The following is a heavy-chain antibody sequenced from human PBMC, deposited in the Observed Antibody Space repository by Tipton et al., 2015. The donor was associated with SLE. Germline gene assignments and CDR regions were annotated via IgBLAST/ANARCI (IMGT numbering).Heavy chain of an antibody. J-gene: IGHJ4*02. Sequence: TLSLTCAVYGESFSGYYWNWIRQPPGKGLEWIGSIYYSGSTNYNPSLKSRVTISVDTSKNQFSLKLSSVTAADTAVYYCAREGGYGDYNDYWGQGTLVTVSS. D-gene: IGHD4-17*01. CDR1: GESFSGYY. V-gene: IGHV4-59*01. CDR3: AREGGYGDYNDY. CDR2: IYYSGST.